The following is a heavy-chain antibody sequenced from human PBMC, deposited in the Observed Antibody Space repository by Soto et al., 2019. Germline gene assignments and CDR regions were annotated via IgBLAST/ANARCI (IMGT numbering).Heavy chain of an antibody. Sequence: GASVKVSCKASGHTFSSYAMHWVGQAPGQTLEGMGWINAGYGNTKSSQKFQDRVNISRDTAASTAYMELTSLRSEDTAVYYCASDTGDGTFDFWGQGTLVTVSS. V-gene: IGHV1-3*01. CDR1: GHTFSSYA. CDR2: INAGYGNT. CDR3: ASDTGDGTFDF. J-gene: IGHJ4*02. D-gene: IGHD7-27*01.